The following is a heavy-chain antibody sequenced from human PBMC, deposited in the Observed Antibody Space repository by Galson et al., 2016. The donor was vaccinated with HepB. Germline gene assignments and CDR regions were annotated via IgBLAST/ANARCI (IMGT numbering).Heavy chain of an antibody. CDR3: AKWGGYGDS. J-gene: IGHJ4*02. V-gene: IGHV3-23*01. CDR2: ITGSGGST. D-gene: IGHD5-12*01. Sequence: SLILSCAASGFTFSAYSITWVRQTPARGLEWVSGITGSGGSTYYADSVKGRFTISRDNSKNTVFLQMNSLRGEDAATYYCAKWGGYGDSWGQGTLVTVSS. CDR1: GFTFSAYS.